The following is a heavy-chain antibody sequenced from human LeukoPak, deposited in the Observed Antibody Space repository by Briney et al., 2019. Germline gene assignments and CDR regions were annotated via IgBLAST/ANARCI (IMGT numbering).Heavy chain of an antibody. CDR3: ARTTNLDS. CDR2: IWADGSNK. CDR1: GFTFSSYD. D-gene: IGHD2-8*01. Sequence: GGSLRLSCAASGFTFSSYDMHWVRQAPGKGLEWVAVIWADGSNKYHADSVKGRFTISRDNSKNILFLQLNSLRAEDTAVYYCARTTNLDSWGQGTLVTVSS. J-gene: IGHJ4*02. V-gene: IGHV3-33*01.